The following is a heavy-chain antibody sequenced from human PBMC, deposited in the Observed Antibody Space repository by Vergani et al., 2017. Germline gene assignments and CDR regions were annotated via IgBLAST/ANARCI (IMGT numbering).Heavy chain of an antibody. D-gene: IGHD6-6*01. CDR2: IIPILGIA. CDR3: ARVISSSHNGRYYYYMDV. Sequence: QVQLVQSGAEVKKPGSSVKVSCKASGGTFSSYAISWVRQAPGQGLEWMGRIIPILGIANYAQKFQGRVTITADKSTSTAYMELSSLRSEDTAVYYCARVISSSHNGRYYYYMDVWGKGTTVTVSS. J-gene: IGHJ6*03. V-gene: IGHV1-69*04. CDR1: GGTFSSYA.